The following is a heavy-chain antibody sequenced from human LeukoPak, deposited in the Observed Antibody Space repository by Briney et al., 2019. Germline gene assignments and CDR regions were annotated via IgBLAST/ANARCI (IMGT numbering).Heavy chain of an antibody. Sequence: GRSLRLSCAASGFTISSYGMHWVRQAPGKGLEWVAVISYDGSNKYYADSVKGRFTISRDNSKNTLYLQMNSLRAEDTAVYYCAKEFGELFANVYYYYGMDVWGKGTTVTVSS. CDR3: AKEFGELFANVYYYYGMDV. D-gene: IGHD3-10*01. CDR1: GFTISSYG. CDR2: ISYDGSNK. V-gene: IGHV3-30*18. J-gene: IGHJ6*04.